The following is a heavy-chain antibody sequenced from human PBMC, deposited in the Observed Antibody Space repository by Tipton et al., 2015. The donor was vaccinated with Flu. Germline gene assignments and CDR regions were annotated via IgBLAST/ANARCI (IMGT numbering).Heavy chain of an antibody. CDR2: IYTGGKT. Sequence: SLRLSCAASGFTVSSNYMSWVRQAPGKGLEWVSVIYTGGKTYHADSVKGRFTISRDNSKNTLFLQMNSLRAEDTAVYYCARGGTSVYYYYGMDFWGQGTTVTVSS. V-gene: IGHV3-66*02. CDR3: ARGGTSVYYYYGMDF. CDR1: GFTVSSNY. D-gene: IGHD6-25*01. J-gene: IGHJ6*02.